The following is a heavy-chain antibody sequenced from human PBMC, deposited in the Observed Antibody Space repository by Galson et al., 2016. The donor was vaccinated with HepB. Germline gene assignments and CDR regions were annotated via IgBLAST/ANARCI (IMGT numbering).Heavy chain of an antibody. D-gene: IGHD6-13*01. CDR1: GDFINSGDYY. J-gene: IGHJ6*04. V-gene: IGHV4-31*03. Sequence: TLSLTCTISGDFINSGDYYWSWIHQHPGKGLEWIGYIYYRGTTYYNPSLRSRVTISLDTSKNQFSLTLSSVTAADTAVYYCASSARSEQQAVGEEYYYYYYGMDVWGKGTTVTVSS. CDR3: ASSARSEQQAVGEEYYYYYYGMDV. CDR2: IYYRGTT.